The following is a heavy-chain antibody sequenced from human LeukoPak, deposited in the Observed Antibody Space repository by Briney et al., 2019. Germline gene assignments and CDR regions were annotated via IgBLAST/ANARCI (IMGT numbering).Heavy chain of an antibody. CDR2: IYHSGST. CDR1: GGSISSSNW. CDR3: ARSKGAGRFYMDD. V-gene: IGHV4-4*02. Sequence: SETLSLTCAVSGGSISSSNWWSWVRQPPGKGLEWIGEIYHSGSTNYNPSLKSRVTISVDKSKNQFSLKLSSVTAADTAVYYCARSKGAGRFYMDDWGKGTTVTVSS. D-gene: IGHD3-16*01. J-gene: IGHJ6*03.